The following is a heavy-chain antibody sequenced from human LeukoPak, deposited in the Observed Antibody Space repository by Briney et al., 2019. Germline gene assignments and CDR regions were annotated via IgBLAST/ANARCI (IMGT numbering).Heavy chain of an antibody. CDR1: GGSISSGGYY. CDR2: IYYSGST. D-gene: IGHD5-12*01. J-gene: IGHJ4*02. CDR3: ARGHSGYDENFDY. V-gene: IGHV4-31*03. Sequence: SETLSLTCTVSGGSISSGGYYWSWIRQHPGKGLEWIGYIYYSGSTYYNPSLKSRVTISVDTSKNQFSLKLSSVTAADTAVYYCARGHSGYDENFDYWGQGTLVTVSS.